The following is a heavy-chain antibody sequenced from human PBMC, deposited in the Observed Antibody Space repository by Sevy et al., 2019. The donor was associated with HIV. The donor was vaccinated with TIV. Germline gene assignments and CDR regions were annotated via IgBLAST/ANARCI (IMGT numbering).Heavy chain of an antibody. J-gene: IGHJ4*02. CDR3: ASTKDYYDNTGDPFDF. D-gene: IGHD3-22*01. Sequence: ASVKVSCKVSGYTLTQLSMHWVRQAPGKGLEWMGSFDPEDGEKIYARKFQGRVTSTEDTFRDTAYMELGSLRSEDTAVYYCASTKDYYDNTGDPFDFWGQGTLVTVSS. CDR2: FDPEDGEK. CDR1: GYTLTQLS. V-gene: IGHV1-24*01.